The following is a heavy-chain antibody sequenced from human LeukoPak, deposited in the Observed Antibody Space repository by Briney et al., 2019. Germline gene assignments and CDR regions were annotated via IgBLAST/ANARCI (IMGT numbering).Heavy chain of an antibody. J-gene: IGHJ5*02. CDR3: ARDRDNDSAYCGDP. CDR1: GYTFTNYG. Sequence: ASVKVSCKASGYTFTNYGFNWVRQAPGQGLEWMGWISAHNGNTNYAPKFQGRVTMTTDTSTSTAYMDLRSLGSDDTAVYYCARDRDNDSAYCGDPWGQGTLVTVSS. CDR2: ISAHNGNT. V-gene: IGHV1-18*01. D-gene: IGHD3-22*01.